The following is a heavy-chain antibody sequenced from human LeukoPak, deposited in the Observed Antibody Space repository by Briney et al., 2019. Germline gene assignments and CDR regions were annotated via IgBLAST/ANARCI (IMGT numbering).Heavy chain of an antibody. CDR1: GFTFSSYS. D-gene: IGHD4-17*01. Sequence: PGGSLRLSCAASGFTFSSYSMNWVRQAPGKGLEWVSYISSSSSTIYYADSVKGRFTISRDNAKNSLHLQMNSLRAEDTAVYYCARTVIGIYPPVPQDHWGQGTLVTVSS. CDR3: ARTVIGIYPPVPQDH. V-gene: IGHV3-48*04. J-gene: IGHJ4*02. CDR2: ISSSSSTI.